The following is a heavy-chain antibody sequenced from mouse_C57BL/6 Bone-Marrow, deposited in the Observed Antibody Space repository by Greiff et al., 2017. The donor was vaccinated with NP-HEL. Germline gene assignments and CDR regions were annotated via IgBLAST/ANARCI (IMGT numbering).Heavy chain of an antibody. CDR3: ARAYGNYLDY. J-gene: IGHJ2*01. D-gene: IGHD2-10*02. Sequence: ESGPGLVKPSQSLSLTCSVTGYSITRGYYWYWIRRFPGNKLEWVGSISYDGSNNYSPSLKNRISITRDTSKNQFFLKLNSVTAEDTARYYCARAYGNYLDYWGQGTTLTVSS. V-gene: IGHV3-6*01. CDR1: GYSITRGYY. CDR2: ISYDGSN.